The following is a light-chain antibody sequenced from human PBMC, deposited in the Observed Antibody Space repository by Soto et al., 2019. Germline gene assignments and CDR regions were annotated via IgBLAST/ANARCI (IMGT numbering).Light chain of an antibody. Sequence: QCGLKNPRSGSGFPGQAGTISCTGTSSDVGGYNYVSWYQQHPGKAPKLMIYDVSKRPSGVPDRFSGSKSGNTASLTISGLQAEDEADYYCCSYAGSYTYVFGTGTKFTVL. CDR3: CSYAGSYTYV. CDR1: SSDVGGYNY. J-gene: IGLJ1*01. V-gene: IGLV2-11*01. CDR2: DVS.